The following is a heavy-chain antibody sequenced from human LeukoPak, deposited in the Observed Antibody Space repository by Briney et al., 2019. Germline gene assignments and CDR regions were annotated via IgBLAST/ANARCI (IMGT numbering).Heavy chain of an antibody. V-gene: IGHV4-39*07. J-gene: IGHJ6*02. CDR1: GRSISSSSYY. D-gene: IGHD4-17*01. CDR3: ARDTRPTVTPYYYYYGMDV. Sequence: SETLSLTCTVSGRSISSSSYYWGGIRQPPGRGLEWFGSIYYSGSTYYNPSLKSRVTISVDTSKNQFSLKLSSVTAADTAVYYCARDTRPTVTPYYYYYGMDVWGQGTTVTVSS. CDR2: IYYSGST.